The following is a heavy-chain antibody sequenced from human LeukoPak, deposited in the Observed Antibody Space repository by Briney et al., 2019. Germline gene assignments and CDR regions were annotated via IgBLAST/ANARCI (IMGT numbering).Heavy chain of an antibody. V-gene: IGHV4-39*07. J-gene: IGHJ4*02. Sequence: SETLSLTCTVSGGSISSSSYYWAWIRQPPGKGLEWIGEINHSGSTNYNPSLKSRVTISVDTSKNQFSLKLSSVTAADTAVYYCARGRQNGVAGTLVDYWGQGTLVTVSS. CDR2: INHSGST. D-gene: IGHD6-19*01. CDR1: GGSISSSSYY. CDR3: ARGRQNGVAGTLVDY.